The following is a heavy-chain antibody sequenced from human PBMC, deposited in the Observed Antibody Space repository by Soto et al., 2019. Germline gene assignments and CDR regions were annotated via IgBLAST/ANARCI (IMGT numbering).Heavy chain of an antibody. Sequence: SETLSLTCTVSGGSISSSTYYWGWMRQPPGKGLEWIASFFIGGNTYYNPSLRSRVTISVDTSKNQFSLKLSSVTAADTAVYYCARGRRTMVTLDYWGQGTLVTVS. V-gene: IGHV4-39*01. CDR1: GGSISSSTYY. D-gene: IGHD4-17*01. J-gene: IGHJ4*02. CDR2: FFIGGNT. CDR3: ARGRRTMVTLDY.